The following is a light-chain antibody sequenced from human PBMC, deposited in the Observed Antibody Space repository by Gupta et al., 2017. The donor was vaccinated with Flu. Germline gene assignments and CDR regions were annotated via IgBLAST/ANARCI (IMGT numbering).Light chain of an antibody. Sequence: GDRVTLSCRASQSINSWLAWYQQKPGKAPKVLIYKASSLESGVPSRFSGSGSGTEFTLTISSLQPDDFATYYCQQYHTYPYTFGQGTKLEMK. CDR1: QSINSW. V-gene: IGKV1-5*03. CDR2: KAS. CDR3: QQYHTYPYT. J-gene: IGKJ2*01.